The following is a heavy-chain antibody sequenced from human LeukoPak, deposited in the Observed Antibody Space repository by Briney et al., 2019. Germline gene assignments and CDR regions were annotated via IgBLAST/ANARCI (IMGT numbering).Heavy chain of an antibody. CDR2: IIPSFSTA. J-gene: IGHJ4*02. V-gene: IGHV1-69*05. CDR1: GGTFSRYYA. CDR3: SIDAY. Sequence: SVKVSYKASGGTFSRYYAISRVRQAPGQGLEWVGGIIPSFSTASYAQKFQGRVTITTDESTGTAYLGLIGVRSEDTAVYWCSIDAYWGQGTLVTVSS.